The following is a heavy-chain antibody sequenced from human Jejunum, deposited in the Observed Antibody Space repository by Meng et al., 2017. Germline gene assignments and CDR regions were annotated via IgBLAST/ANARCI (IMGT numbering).Heavy chain of an antibody. Sequence: GESLKISCAASGFTFSSYEMNWVRQAPGKGLERVSYISRSGSTIWYADSVKGRFTISRDNAKNSLYLQMNSLRAEDTAVYYCARDADPSSMWSEFDYWGQGTLVTVSS. CDR2: ISRSGSTI. J-gene: IGHJ4*02. CDR1: GFTFSSYE. V-gene: IGHV3-48*03. D-gene: IGHD6-13*01. CDR3: ARDADPSSMWSEFDY.